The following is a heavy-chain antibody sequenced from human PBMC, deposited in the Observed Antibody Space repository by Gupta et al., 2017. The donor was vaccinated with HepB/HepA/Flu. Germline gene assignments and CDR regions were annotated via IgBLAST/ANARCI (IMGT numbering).Heavy chain of an antibody. Sequence: QITLKESGPTLAKPTQTLTLTCTFSGFSLHTAGVGVGWIRPPPGKALDWLAAIYWDNDKYYSPPLRSRLAITKDTSKNQVVLTITNMDPVDTATYYCAHTYRYCAGGNCYSRLFDYWGQGILVTVSS. CDR1: GFSLHTAGVG. CDR2: IYWDNDK. V-gene: IGHV2-5*02. D-gene: IGHD2-15*01. CDR3: AHTYRYCAGGNCYSRLFDY. J-gene: IGHJ4*02.